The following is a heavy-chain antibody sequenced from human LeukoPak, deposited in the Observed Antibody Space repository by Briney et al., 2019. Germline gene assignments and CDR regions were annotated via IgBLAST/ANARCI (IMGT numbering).Heavy chain of an antibody. CDR1: GYTFTGSY. D-gene: IGHD1-1*01. V-gene: IGHV1-2*02. CDR3: ARQLETTGGWFDP. J-gene: IGHJ5*02. Sequence: ASVKVSCKASGYTFTGSYIHWVRQAPGQGLEWMGWINPNSGGTNYAQKFQGRVTMTRDTSISTAYMELSRLRSDDTAVYYCARQLETTGGWFDPWGQGTLVTVSS. CDR2: INPNSGGT.